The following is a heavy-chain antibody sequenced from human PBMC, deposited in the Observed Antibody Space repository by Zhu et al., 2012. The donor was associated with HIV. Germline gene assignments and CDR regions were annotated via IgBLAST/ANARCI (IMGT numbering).Heavy chain of an antibody. CDR1: TYSISSGYY. CDR2: IYHSGNT. V-gene: IGHV4-38-2*01. CDR3: ARLPGWWLRFGRDDAFDI. J-gene: IGHJ3*02. D-gene: IGHD5-12*01. Sequence: QVQLQESGPGLVKPSETLSLTCAVSTYSISSGYYWGWIRQPPGKGLEWIGSIYHSGNTYYNPSLKSRVTISVDTSKNQFSLKLSSVTAADTAVYYCARLPGWWLRFGRDDAFDIWDQGTMVTVSS.